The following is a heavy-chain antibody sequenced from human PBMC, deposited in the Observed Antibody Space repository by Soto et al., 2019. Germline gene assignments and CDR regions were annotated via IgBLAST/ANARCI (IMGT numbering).Heavy chain of an antibody. D-gene: IGHD6-19*01. CDR2: IIPILGIA. V-gene: IGHV1-69*02. Sequence: QVQLVQSGSEVKKPGSSVKVSCKASGGTFSSYTISWVRQAPGQGLEWMGRIIPILGIANYARKFQGRVRIIADKSTRTAYMGLSRLGSEDTAVYYCARCAFYSSGWYWNYWGQGTLVTVS. CDR3: ARCAFYSSGWYWNY. CDR1: GGTFSSYT. J-gene: IGHJ4*02.